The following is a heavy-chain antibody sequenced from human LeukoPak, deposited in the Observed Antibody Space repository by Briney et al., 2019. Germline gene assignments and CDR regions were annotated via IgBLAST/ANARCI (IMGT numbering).Heavy chain of an antibody. J-gene: IGHJ4*02. CDR2: MYYNGST. CDR1: GGSISSYY. CDR3: ARRWDH. Sequence: SETLSLTCSVSGGSISSYYWSWIRQSPGKGLEWIGYMYYNGSTNYNPSLKSRVTISVDTSKNQFSLKLSSVTATDTAVYYCARRWDHWGQGILVTVSS. V-gene: IGHV4-59*01. D-gene: IGHD2-15*01.